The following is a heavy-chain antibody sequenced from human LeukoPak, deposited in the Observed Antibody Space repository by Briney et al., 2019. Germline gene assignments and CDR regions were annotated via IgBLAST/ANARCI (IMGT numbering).Heavy chain of an antibody. J-gene: IGHJ5*02. CDR3: ARESWGSGANWFDP. Sequence: PGGSLRLSCAASGFTFSDYEMNWVRQAPGKGLEWVSYISSGGSAIYYADSVKGRFTISRDNAKNSLYLQMNSLRAEDTAVYYCARESWGSGANWFDPWGQGTLVTVSS. V-gene: IGHV3-48*03. D-gene: IGHD3-10*01. CDR1: GFTFSDYE. CDR2: ISSGGSAI.